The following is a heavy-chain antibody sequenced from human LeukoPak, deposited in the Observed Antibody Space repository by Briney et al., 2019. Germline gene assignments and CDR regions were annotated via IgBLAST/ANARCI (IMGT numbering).Heavy chain of an antibody. V-gene: IGHV3-48*04. CDR1: GFTFSSYG. CDR2: ISGSGVTT. CDR3: ARSTDTSMVKPDF. D-gene: IGHD5-18*01. Sequence: GGTLRLSCAASGFTFSSYGMSWVRQAPGKGLEWVSSISGSGVTTYYADSVKGRFTISRDNAKNSLYLQMNSLRAEDTAVYYCARSTDTSMVKPDFWGQGTLVTVSS. J-gene: IGHJ4*02.